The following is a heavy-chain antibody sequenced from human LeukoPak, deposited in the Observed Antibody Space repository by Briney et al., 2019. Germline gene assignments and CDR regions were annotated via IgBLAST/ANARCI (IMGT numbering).Heavy chain of an antibody. D-gene: IGHD3-22*01. CDR1: GFTLSSYA. CDR3: AKGLSSGYSGSDY. V-gene: IGHV3-30*04. CDR2: ISYDGSNK. Sequence: GGSLRLSCAASGFTLSSYAMHWVRQAPGKGLEWVAVISYDGSNKYYADSVKGRFTISRDNSKNTLFLQMNSLRAEDTSVYHCAKGLSSGYSGSDYWGQGTLVTVSS. J-gene: IGHJ4*02.